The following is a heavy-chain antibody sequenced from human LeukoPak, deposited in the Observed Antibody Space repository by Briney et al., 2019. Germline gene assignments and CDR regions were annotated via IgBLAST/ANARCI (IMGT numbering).Heavy chain of an antibody. V-gene: IGHV4-39*01. CDR1: GGSISSGTSF. J-gene: IGHJ4*02. Sequence: SETLSLTCTVSGGSISSGTSFWGWIRQPPGKGLEWIGSIYYSGSTYYNPSLKSRVTISVDTSKNQFSLKLSSVTAADTAVYYCARHFTTMTPWYFDYWGQGTLVTVSS. D-gene: IGHD4-17*01. CDR2: IYYSGST. CDR3: ARHFTTMTPWYFDY.